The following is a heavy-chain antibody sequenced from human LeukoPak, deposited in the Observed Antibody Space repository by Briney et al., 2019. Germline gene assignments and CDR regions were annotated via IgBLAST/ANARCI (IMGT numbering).Heavy chain of an antibody. Sequence: SVKVSCKASGYTFTSYDINWVRQAPGQGLEWMGGIIPFFSTSNYAQKFQGRVTITADESTSTAYMELSSLRSEDTAVYYCASSYDSSGYSDYWGQGTLVTVSS. CDR1: GYTFTSYD. J-gene: IGHJ4*02. D-gene: IGHD3-22*01. CDR2: IIPFFSTS. V-gene: IGHV1-69*13. CDR3: ASSYDSSGYSDY.